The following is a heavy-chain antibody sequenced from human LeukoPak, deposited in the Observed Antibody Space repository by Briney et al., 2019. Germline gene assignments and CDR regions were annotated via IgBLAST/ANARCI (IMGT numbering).Heavy chain of an antibody. CDR3: ARGVSGSYGYYFDY. Sequence: SGTLSLTCAVSGGSISSSNWWSWVRQPPGKGLEWIGEINHSGSTNYNPSLKSRVTISVDASKNQFSLKLSSVTAADTAVYYCARGVSGSYGYYFDYWGQGTLVTVSS. V-gene: IGHV4-4*02. J-gene: IGHJ4*02. CDR1: GGSISSSNW. D-gene: IGHD1-26*01. CDR2: INHSGST.